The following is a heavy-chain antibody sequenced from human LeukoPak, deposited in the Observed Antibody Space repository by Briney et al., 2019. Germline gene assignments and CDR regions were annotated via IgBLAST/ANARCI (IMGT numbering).Heavy chain of an antibody. J-gene: IGHJ4*02. D-gene: IGHD6-25*01. V-gene: IGHV3-21*01. Sequence: PGGSLRLSWAASGFTFSSYSINWVRQAPGKGLEWVSSISSSSSYIYYADSVKGRFTISRDNAKNSLYLQMNSLRAEDTAVYYCARDGSGFFDYWGQGTLVIVSS. CDR1: GFTFSSYS. CDR2: ISSSSSYI. CDR3: ARDGSGFFDY.